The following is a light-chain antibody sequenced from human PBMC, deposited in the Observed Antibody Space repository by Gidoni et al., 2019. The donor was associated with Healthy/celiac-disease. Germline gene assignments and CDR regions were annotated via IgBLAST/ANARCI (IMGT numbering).Light chain of an antibody. CDR3: CAYAGSSTV. J-gene: IGLJ2*01. CDR1: SSDVGSYNL. V-gene: IGLV2-23*02. CDR2: EVS. Sequence: QSALTQPASVSGSPGQSITISCTGTSSDVGSYNLVSWYQQHPGKAPNLMIYEVSKRPSGVSKRFSGSKSGNTASLTISGLQAEDEADYYCCAYAGSSTVFGGGTKLTVL.